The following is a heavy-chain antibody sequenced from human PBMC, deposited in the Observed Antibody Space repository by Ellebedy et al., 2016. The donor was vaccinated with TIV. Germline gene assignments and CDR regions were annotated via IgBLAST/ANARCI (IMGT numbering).Heavy chain of an antibody. D-gene: IGHD3-3*01. CDR3: ARDKITISLDY. Sequence: AASVKVSCKASGYTFTSYYMHWVRQAPGQGLEWMGIINPSGGSTTYAQKFQGRVTMTGDTSTRTVYMELSSLRSEDTAVYYCARDKITISLDYWGQGTLVTVSS. J-gene: IGHJ4*02. V-gene: IGHV1-46*01. CDR1: GYTFTSYY. CDR2: INPSGGST.